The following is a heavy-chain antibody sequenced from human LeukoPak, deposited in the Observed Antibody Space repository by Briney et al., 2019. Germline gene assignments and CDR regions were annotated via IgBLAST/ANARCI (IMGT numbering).Heavy chain of an antibody. J-gene: IGHJ1*01. CDR3: ATHDASYQPFQH. CDR2: IYSGGST. Sequence: GGSLRLSCAASGFTVSSNYMSWVRQAPGKGLEWVSVIYSGGSTYYADSVKGRFTISRDNSKNTLYLQMNSLRAEDTAVYYCATHDASYQPFQHWGQGTLVTVSS. CDR1: GFTVSSNY. D-gene: IGHD2-2*01. V-gene: IGHV3-53*01.